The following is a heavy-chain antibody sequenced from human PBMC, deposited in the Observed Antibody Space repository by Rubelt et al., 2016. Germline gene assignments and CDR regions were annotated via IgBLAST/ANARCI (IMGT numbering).Heavy chain of an antibody. V-gene: IGHV1-3*01. CDR2: INAGNGNP. CDR1: GYTFTSYA. D-gene: IGHD5-18*01. Sequence: VQLVQSGAEVKKPGASVKVSCKASGYTFTSYAMHWVRQAPGQRLEWMGWINAGNGNPKYSQKFQGRVTITRDTSASTAYMELSSLRSEDTAVYYCARSKDTAMVTDADWYFDLWGRGTLVTVSS. J-gene: IGHJ2*01. CDR3: ARSKDTAMVTDADWYFDL.